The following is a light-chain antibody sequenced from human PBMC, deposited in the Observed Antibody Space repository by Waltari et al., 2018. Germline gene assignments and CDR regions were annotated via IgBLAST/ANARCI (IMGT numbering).Light chain of an antibody. CDR3: LQYHSYSK. Sequence: DIQMTQSPSTLSASVGDSVTITCRASETGLTWLAWYQQKPGKAPKLLIYNASSLESGVPSRFSGSASGTEFTLTISSLQPDDSATYYCLQYHSYSKFGQGTKLEIK. J-gene: IGKJ2*01. V-gene: IGKV1-5*03. CDR2: NAS. CDR1: ETGLTW.